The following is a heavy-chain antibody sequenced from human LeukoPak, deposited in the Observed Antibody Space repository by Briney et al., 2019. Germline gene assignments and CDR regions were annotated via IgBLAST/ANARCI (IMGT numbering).Heavy chain of an antibody. Sequence: NPSETLSLTCTVSGGSISSSSYYWGWIRQPPGKGLEWIGNIYYSGTTHYNPSLKSRVTMSVDTSKNRFSLKLSSVTAADTAVYYCAREGSEGLWGQGTLVTVSS. CDR1: GGSISSSSYY. CDR3: AREGSEGL. D-gene: IGHD3/OR15-3a*01. J-gene: IGHJ1*01. CDR2: IYYSGTT. V-gene: IGHV4-39*07.